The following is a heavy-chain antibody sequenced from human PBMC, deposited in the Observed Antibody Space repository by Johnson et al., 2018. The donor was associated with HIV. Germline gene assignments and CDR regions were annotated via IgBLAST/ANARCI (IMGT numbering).Heavy chain of an antibody. D-gene: IGHD3-10*01. Sequence: QVQLVESGGGVVQPGTSLRLSCTASGFSFSSYAMHWVRQAPGKGLEWVAVISYHGTNKYYPDSVKGRFSISRDSSENTLYLQLNSLTAEDTAVYYCAKDKTLYGSGRPDAFDIWGQGTM. V-gene: IGHV3-30-3*01. CDR1: GFSFSSYA. J-gene: IGHJ3*02. CDR3: AKDKTLYGSGRPDAFDI. CDR2: ISYHGTNK.